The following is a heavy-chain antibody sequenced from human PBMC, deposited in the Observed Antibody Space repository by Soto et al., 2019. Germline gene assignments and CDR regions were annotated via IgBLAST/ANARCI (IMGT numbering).Heavy chain of an antibody. CDR1: GGSFSGYY. V-gene: IGHV4-34*01. J-gene: IGHJ3*02. Sequence: QVQLQQWGAGLLKPSETLSLTCAVYGGSFSGYYWSWIRQPPGKGLEWIGEINHSGSTNYNPSLKGRVTISVDTSKNQFSLKLSSVTAADTAVYYCARGRLGYCSGGSCYSRDFAFDIWGQGTMVTVSS. CDR3: ARGRLGYCSGGSCYSRDFAFDI. D-gene: IGHD2-15*01. CDR2: INHSGST.